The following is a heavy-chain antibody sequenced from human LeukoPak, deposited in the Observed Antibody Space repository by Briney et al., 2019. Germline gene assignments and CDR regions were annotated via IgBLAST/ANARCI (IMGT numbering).Heavy chain of an antibody. D-gene: IGHD6-19*01. Sequence: PSQTLSLTCALYGGSFSGYYWTWIRQPPGKGLEWIGEINHSGSTNYNPSLKSRVTISVDTSKNQFSLKLSSVTAADTAVYYCARGKGSGWTFDYWGQGTLVTVSS. CDR2: INHSGST. CDR1: GGSFSGYY. V-gene: IGHV4-34*01. J-gene: IGHJ4*02. CDR3: ARGKGSGWTFDY.